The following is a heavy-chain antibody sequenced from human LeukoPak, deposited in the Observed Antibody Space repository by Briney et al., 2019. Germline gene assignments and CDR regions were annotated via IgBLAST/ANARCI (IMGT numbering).Heavy chain of an antibody. Sequence: PGGSLRLSCEASGFTFRSYGMSWVRQGPGKGLEWVSGSSGRGGETDYADFVKGRFTISRDNSKNTLFLQMNSLRAEDTAVYYCAKDLKGLYDYVRGSYAIDIWGHGTMVTVSS. J-gene: IGHJ3*02. CDR3: AKDLKGLYDYVRGSYAIDI. D-gene: IGHD3-16*01. CDR2: SSGRGGET. V-gene: IGHV3-23*01. CDR1: GFTFRSYG.